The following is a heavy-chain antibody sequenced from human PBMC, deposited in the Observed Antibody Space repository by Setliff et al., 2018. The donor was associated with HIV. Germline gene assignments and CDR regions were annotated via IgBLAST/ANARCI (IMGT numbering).Heavy chain of an antibody. Sequence: SETLSLTCDVSGLSISSRYYWGWIRQSPGKGLEWIGNIYHTGSSYYNPSLNDRATISLDTSKNQFSLKLNSVTAADTAVYYCAREDYYYYGMDVWGQGTTVTVSS. V-gene: IGHV4-38-2*02. CDR3: AREDYYYYGMDV. CDR1: GLSISSRYY. J-gene: IGHJ6*02. CDR2: IYHTGSS.